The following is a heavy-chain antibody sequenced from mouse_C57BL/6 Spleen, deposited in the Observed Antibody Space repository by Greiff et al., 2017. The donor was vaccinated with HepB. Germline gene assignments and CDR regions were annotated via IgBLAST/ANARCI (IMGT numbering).Heavy chain of an antibody. CDR2: INPNNGGT. CDR3: ARNGDYDEFAY. D-gene: IGHD2-4*01. V-gene: IGHV1-18*01. CDR1: GYTFTDYN. J-gene: IGHJ3*01. Sequence: EVQLQESGPELVKPGASVKIPCKASGYTFTDYNMDWVKQSHGKSLEWIGDINPNNGGTIYNQKFKGKATLTVDKSSSTAYMELRSLTSEDTAVYYCARNGDYDEFAYWGQGTLVTVSA.